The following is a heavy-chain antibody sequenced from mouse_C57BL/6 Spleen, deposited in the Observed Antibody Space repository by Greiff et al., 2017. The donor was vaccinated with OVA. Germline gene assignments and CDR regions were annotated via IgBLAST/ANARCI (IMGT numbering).Heavy chain of an antibody. J-gene: IGHJ1*03. CDR1: GFTFSDYG. Sequence: EVMLVESGGGLVKPGGSLKLSCAASGFTFSDYGMHWVRQAPEKGLEWVAYISSGSSTIYYADTVKGRFTISRDNAKHTLFLQMTSLRSEDTAMYYCARRPFITTVVGAYWYFDVWGTGTTVTVSS. V-gene: IGHV5-17*01. CDR3: ARRPFITTVVGAYWYFDV. CDR2: ISSGSSTI. D-gene: IGHD1-1*01.